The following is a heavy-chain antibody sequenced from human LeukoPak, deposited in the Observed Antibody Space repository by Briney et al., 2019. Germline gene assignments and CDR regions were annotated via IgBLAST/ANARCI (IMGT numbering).Heavy chain of an antibody. J-gene: IGHJ4*02. CDR3: AKDLGTMARGVGHY. CDR2: ISGSGDST. V-gene: IGHV3-23*01. D-gene: IGHD3-10*01. CDR1: GFTFTNYA. Sequence: GGSLRLSCVASGFTFTNYAMTWVRQAPGKGLEWVSVISGSGDSTYYTDSVKGRFTISRDNSKNTLYLQMSSLRAEDTAVYYCAKDLGTMARGVGHYWGQGSLVTVSS.